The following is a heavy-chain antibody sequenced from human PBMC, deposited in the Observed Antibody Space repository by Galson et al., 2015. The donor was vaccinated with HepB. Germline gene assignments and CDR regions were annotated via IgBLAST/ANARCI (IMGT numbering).Heavy chain of an antibody. CDR3: ARRGYCSSTRCYDWFDP. CDR2: MNPKSGNT. Sequence: SVKVSCKASGYTFTSYDINWVRQATGQGLEWMGWMNPKSGNTGYAQKFQGRVTMTRNTSISTAYMELSSLRSEDTAVYYCARRGYCSSTRCYDWFDPWGQGTLVTVSS. J-gene: IGHJ5*02. D-gene: IGHD2-2*01. V-gene: IGHV1-8*01. CDR1: GYTFTSYD.